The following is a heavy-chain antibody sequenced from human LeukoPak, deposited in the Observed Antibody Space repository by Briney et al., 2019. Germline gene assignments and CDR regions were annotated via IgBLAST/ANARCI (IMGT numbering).Heavy chain of an antibody. D-gene: IGHD3-10*01. Sequence: SVKVSCKASGGTLSSYAISWVRQAPGQGLEWMGGIIPIFGTANYAQKFQGRVTITTDESTSTAYMELSSLRSEDTAVYYCARDEPDYYGSGTQSYYYYYMDVWGKGTTVTVSS. CDR2: IIPIFGTA. CDR1: GGTLSSYA. CDR3: ARDEPDYYGSGTQSYYYYYMDV. J-gene: IGHJ6*03. V-gene: IGHV1-69*05.